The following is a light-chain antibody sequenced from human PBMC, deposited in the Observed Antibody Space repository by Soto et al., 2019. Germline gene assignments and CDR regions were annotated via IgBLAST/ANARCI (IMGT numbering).Light chain of an antibody. CDR2: GAS. J-gene: IGKJ4*01. CDR1: QSVSIN. V-gene: IGKV3-15*01. CDR3: RQYNNWPPQPS. Sequence: EIVMTQSPATLSVSPGERATLSCRASQSVSINLAWYQQKPGQAPRLLIYGASTRATGIPARFSGSGAGTEFTLTISSLQSEDSALYYCRQYNNWPPQPSFGGGTRVEIK.